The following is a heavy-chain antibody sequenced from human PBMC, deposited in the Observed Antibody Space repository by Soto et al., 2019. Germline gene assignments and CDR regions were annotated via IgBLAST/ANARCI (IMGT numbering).Heavy chain of an antibody. Sequence: ASVKVSCKASGYTFTSYGISWVRQAPGQGLEWMGWISAYNGNTNYAQKLQGRVTMTTDTSMSTAYMELRSLRSDDTAVYYCARSPQAAAGKPKTYYFDYWGQGTLVTVSS. V-gene: IGHV1-18*04. J-gene: IGHJ4*02. CDR2: ISAYNGNT. D-gene: IGHD6-13*01. CDR1: GYTFTSYG. CDR3: ARSPQAAAGKPKTYYFDY.